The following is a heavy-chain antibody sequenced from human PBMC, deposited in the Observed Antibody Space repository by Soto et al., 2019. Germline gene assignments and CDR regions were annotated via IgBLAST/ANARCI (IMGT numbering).Heavy chain of an antibody. Sequence: QVQLVQSGAEVKKPGASVKVSCKASGYTFTSYDINWVRQATGQGLEWMGWMNPNSGNTGYAQKFQGRVTMTRNTSISTAYMELSSLSSEDTAVYYCARLSPEDYVDAFDIWGQGTMVTVSS. D-gene: IGHD4-17*01. V-gene: IGHV1-8*01. CDR1: GYTFTSYD. J-gene: IGHJ3*02. CDR3: ARLSPEDYVDAFDI. CDR2: MNPNSGNT.